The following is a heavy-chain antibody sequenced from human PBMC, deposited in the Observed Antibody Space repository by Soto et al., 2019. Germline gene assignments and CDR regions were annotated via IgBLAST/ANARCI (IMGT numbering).Heavy chain of an antibody. CDR3: AILAGDSTAEVDY. CDR2: VSYDGNVK. J-gene: IGHJ4*02. Sequence: QGQLVESGGGVVQPGRSLRLSCASSGFTFSDYGIHWVRQAPGKGLDWVAVVSYDGNVKYYADSVKGRFSISRDNSKNTMYLQMNSLRPEDTAVYFCAILAGDSTAEVDYWGQGTLVSVPS. CDR1: GFTFSDYG. D-gene: IGHD2-21*02. V-gene: IGHV3-30*03.